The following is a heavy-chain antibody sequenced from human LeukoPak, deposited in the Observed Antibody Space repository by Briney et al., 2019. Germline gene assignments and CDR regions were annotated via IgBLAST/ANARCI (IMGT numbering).Heavy chain of an antibody. Sequence: ASVKVSCKTSGYTFTRYGVGWVRQAPGQGLEWVGWISPHNGNRDYAQKFKDRVTMTTDTSTNTVYLELRSLRPDDTAMYYCARTGYGSGSDDFDFWGQGTLVTVSS. CDR3: ARTGYGSGSDDFDF. CDR2: ISPHNGNR. J-gene: IGHJ4*02. V-gene: IGHV1-18*01. D-gene: IGHD3-10*01. CDR1: GYTFTRYG.